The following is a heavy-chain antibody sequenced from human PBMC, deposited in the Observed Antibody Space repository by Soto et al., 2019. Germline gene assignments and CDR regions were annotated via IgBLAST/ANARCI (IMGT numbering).Heavy chain of an antibody. CDR2: IIPIFVTA. D-gene: IGHD3-10*01. V-gene: IGHV1-69*13. J-gene: IGHJ5*02. CDR3: ARGRMVRRVIANWFDP. Sequence: SVKVSCKASGGTFSIYAISWVRQAPGQGLEWMGGIIPIFVTANYAQEFQDRVTITADESTSTAYIELSSLRSEDTAVYYCARGRMVRRVIANWFDPCGQGTLVTVSS. CDR1: GGTFSIYA.